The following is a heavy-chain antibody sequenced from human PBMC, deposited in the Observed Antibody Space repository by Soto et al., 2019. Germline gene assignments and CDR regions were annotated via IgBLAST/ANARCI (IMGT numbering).Heavy chain of an antibody. CDR1: GFSLSTSGVG. Sequence: QITLKESGPTLVKPTQTLTLTCTFSGFSLSTSGVGVVWIRQPPRKALEWLALIYWDDDKRYSPSLKSRLTITEDTSKNQVVLTVSNMDPVEPATYYCAHSSSRWPLGYWGQGTLVTV. J-gene: IGHJ4*02. CDR3: AHSSSRWPLGY. D-gene: IGHD4-17*01. CDR2: IYWDDDK. V-gene: IGHV2-5*02.